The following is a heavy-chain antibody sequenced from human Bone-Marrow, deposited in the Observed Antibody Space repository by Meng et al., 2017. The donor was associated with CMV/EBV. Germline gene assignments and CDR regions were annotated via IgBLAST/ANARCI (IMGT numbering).Heavy chain of an antibody. CDR1: GFTFSSYS. CDR2: ISSSSSYI. J-gene: IGHJ3*02. V-gene: IGHV3-21*01. D-gene: IGHD3-22*01. Sequence: GESLKISCAASGFTFSSYSMNWVRQAPGKGLEWVSSISSSSSYIYYADSVKGRFTISRDNAKNSLYLQMNSLRAEDTAVYYCATRRSSTYYYDSSGEAFDIWGQGTMVPSPQ. CDR3: ATRRSSTYYYDSSGEAFDI.